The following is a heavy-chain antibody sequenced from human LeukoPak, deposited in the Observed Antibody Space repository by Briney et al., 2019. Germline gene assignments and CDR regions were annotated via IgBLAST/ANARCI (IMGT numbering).Heavy chain of an antibody. J-gene: IGHJ4*02. D-gene: IGHD3-10*01. Sequence: SETLSLTCTVSGGSISSSSYYWGRIRQPPGNGLEWIGTIYFSGTTYFNPSLKSRVTISVDTSKNQFSLKLSSVTAADTAVYHCARQKGYYGSGSWYYFHYWGQGALVTVSS. CDR1: GGSISSSSYY. CDR3: ARQKGYYGSGSWYYFHY. V-gene: IGHV4-39*01. CDR2: IYFSGTT.